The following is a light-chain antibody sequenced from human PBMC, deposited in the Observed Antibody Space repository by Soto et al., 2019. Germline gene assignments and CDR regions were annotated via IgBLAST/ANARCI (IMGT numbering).Light chain of an antibody. CDR2: DAS. Sequence: EIVLTQSPVTLSLSPGERATLSCRASQSVSSHLAWYQQKPGQAPRLLIYDASNRATGIPARFSGSGSGTDFTLTISSLEPEDFAVYYCQQRGNWPFGGGTKVEI. J-gene: IGKJ4*01. CDR3: QQRGNWP. CDR1: QSVSSH. V-gene: IGKV3-11*01.